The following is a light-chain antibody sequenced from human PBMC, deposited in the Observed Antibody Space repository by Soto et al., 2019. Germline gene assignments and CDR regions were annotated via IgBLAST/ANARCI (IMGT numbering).Light chain of an antibody. CDR1: SSDVGSYNF. V-gene: IGLV2-14*01. CDR3: SSYTSSSTLV. Sequence: QSVLTQPASVSGSPGQSITISCTGTSSDVGSYNFVSWYQHHPGKAPKLIIYEVSNRPSGVSNRFSGSKSGNTASLTISGLQADDEADYYCSSYTSSSTLVFGTGTKATVL. J-gene: IGLJ1*01. CDR2: EVS.